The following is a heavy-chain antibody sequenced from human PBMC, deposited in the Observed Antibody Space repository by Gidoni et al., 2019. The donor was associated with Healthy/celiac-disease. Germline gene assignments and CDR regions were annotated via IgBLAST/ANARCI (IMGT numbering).Heavy chain of an antibody. V-gene: IGHV3-49*04. J-gene: IGHJ4*02. Sequence: EVQLVESGGGLVQPGRSLRLSCTASGFTFGDYAMSWVRQAPGKGLEWVGFIRSKAYGGTTEYAASVKGRFTISRDDSKSIAYLQMNSLKTEDTAVYYCTRPLGGYYDSSGTDYWGQGTLVTVSS. CDR3: TRPLGGYYDSSGTDY. CDR2: IRSKAYGGTT. D-gene: IGHD3-22*01. CDR1: GFTFGDYA.